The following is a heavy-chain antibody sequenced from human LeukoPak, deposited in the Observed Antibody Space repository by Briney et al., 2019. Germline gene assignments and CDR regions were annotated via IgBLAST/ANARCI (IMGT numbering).Heavy chain of an antibody. CDR1: GGSISNYY. D-gene: IGHD2-21*01. V-gene: IGHV4-59*01. J-gene: IGHJ4*02. CDR3: ARASWAYSPFDS. CDR2: IFYTGGT. Sequence: SETLSLTFTISGGSISNYYWNWIRQPPGKGLEWIGYIFYTGGTNFNPSLKSRVTISEDTSKNQYSLRLSSVTAADTAVYYCARASWAYSPFDSWGQGILVTVSS.